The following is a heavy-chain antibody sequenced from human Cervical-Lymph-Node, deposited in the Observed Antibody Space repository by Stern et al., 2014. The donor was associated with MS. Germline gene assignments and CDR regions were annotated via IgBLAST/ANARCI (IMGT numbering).Heavy chain of an antibody. CDR1: GYSFTSYW. V-gene: IGHV5-51*01. CDR2: IYPGDSDT. Sequence: EVQLVESGAEVKKPGESLKISCKGSGYSFTSYWIGWVRQMPGKGLEWMGIIYPGDSDTRYSPSFQGQVTISADKSISTAYLQWSSLKASDTAMYYCAIVTHYYDYVWGYYFDYWGQGTLVTVSS. CDR3: AIVTHYYDYVWGYYFDY. J-gene: IGHJ4*02. D-gene: IGHD3-16*01.